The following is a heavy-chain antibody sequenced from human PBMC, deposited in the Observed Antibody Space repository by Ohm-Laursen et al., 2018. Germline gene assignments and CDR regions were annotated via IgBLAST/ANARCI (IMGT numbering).Heavy chain of an antibody. D-gene: IGHD3-10*01. CDR3: ARGWGGIDP. V-gene: IGHV3-9*01. J-gene: IGHJ5*02. Sequence: SLRLSCAASGFTFENYAMHWVRQAPGKGLEWVSGISWNSVTIVYADSVKGRFTISRDNAKNSVYLQMSSLRVEDTAVYYCARGWGGIDPWGQGTLVTVSS. CDR1: GFTFENYA. CDR2: ISWNSVTI.